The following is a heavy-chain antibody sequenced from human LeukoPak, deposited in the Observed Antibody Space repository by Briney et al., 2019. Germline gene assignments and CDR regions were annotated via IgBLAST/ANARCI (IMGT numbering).Heavy chain of an antibody. CDR2: ISSSSSYI. D-gene: IGHD3-16*01. Sequence: PGGSLRLSCAASGFTFSSYSMKWVRQAPGKRLEWVSSISSSSSYIYYADSVKGRFTISRDNAKNSLYLQMNSLRAEDTAVYYCARESGTAQTYTYYFDYWGQGTLVTVSS. CDR1: GFTFSSYS. CDR3: ARESGTAQTYTYYFDY. J-gene: IGHJ4*02. V-gene: IGHV3-21*01.